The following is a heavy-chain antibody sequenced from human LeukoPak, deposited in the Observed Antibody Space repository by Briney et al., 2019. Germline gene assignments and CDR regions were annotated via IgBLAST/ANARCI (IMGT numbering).Heavy chain of an antibody. V-gene: IGHV3-21*01. J-gene: IGHJ4*02. D-gene: IGHD1-26*01. CDR1: GFTFSSYS. Sequence: PGGSLRLSCAAPGFTFSSYSMNWVRQAPGKGLEWVSSISSSSSYIYYADSVKGRFTISRDNAKNSLYLQMNSLRAEDTAVYYCARVESGSPSDYWGQGTLVTVSS. CDR2: ISSSSSYI. CDR3: ARVESGSPSDY.